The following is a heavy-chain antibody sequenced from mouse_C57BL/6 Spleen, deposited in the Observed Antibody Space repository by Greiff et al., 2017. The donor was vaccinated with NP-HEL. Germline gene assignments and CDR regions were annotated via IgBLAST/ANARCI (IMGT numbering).Heavy chain of an antibody. V-gene: IGHV1-63*01. CDR3: ARKGGLYYFDY. D-gene: IGHD3-3*01. J-gene: IGHJ2*01. Sequence: QVQLKQSGAELVRPGTSVKMSCKASGYTFTNYWIGWAKQRPGHGLEWIGDIYPGGGYTNYNEKFKGKATLTADKSSSTAYMQFSSLTSEDSASYYCARKGGLYYFDYWGQGTTLTVSS. CDR1: GYTFTNYW. CDR2: IYPGGGYT.